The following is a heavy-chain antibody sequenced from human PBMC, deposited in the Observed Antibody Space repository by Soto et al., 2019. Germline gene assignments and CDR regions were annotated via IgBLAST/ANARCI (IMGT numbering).Heavy chain of an antibody. V-gene: IGHV1-46*01. J-gene: IGHJ5*02. CDR1: GYTFTRYS. CDR3: SRDPCSGAGCYNWFDP. Sequence: QVQLVQSGAEVKKPGASVKVSCKASGYTFTRYSIHWVRQAPGQGLEWMGIINPSGGSTSYAQKSGARLAMTRDTDTSTGYVELGSMISEDTAVYYCSRDPCSGAGCYNWFDPGGQGTLVTVSS. CDR2: INPSGGST. D-gene: IGHD2-15*01.